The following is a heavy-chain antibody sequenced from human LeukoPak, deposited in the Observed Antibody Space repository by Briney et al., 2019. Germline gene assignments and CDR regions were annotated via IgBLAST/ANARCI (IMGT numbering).Heavy chain of an antibody. CDR1: GDSVSSNSAA. J-gene: IGHJ4*02. CDR2: TYYRSKWYN. Sequence: SQTLSLTCAISGDSVSSNSAAWNWIRQSPSRGLEWLGRTYYRSKWYNDYAVSVKSRITINPDASKNQFSLQLKSVTPEDTAIYYCARHLYHCGGGNCYYYFDYWGQGTLVTVSS. V-gene: IGHV6-1*01. CDR3: ARHLYHCGGGNCYYYFDY. D-gene: IGHD2-21*02.